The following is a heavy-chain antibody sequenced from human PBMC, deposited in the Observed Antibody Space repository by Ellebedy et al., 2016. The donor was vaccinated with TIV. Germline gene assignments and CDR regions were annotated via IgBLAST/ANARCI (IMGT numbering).Heavy chain of an antibody. V-gene: IGHV4-4*02. D-gene: IGHD1-26*01. J-gene: IGHJ4*02. CDR3: ARGHEMVGAGLGY. CDR2: IYHSGST. Sequence: MPSETLSLTCAVSGGSISSSNWWSWVRQPPGKGLEWIGEIYHSGSTNYNPSLKSRVTISVDKSKNQFSLKLSSVTAADTAVYYCARGHEMVGAGLGYWGQGTLVTVSS. CDR1: GGSISSSNW.